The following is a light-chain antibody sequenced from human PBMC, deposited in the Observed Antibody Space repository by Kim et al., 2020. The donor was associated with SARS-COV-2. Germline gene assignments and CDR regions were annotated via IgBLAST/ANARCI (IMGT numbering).Light chain of an antibody. V-gene: IGLV2-14*03. CDR2: DVT. CDR1: SSDVGSYDY. CDR3: NSYTTTKTLV. Sequence: GRAITISCTGTSSDVGSYDYVSWYQQYPGNAPKLLIYDVTFRPSGVSNRFSGSKSGNTASLTISGLQAEDEADYYCNSYTTTKTLVFGGGTQLTVL. J-gene: IGLJ2*01.